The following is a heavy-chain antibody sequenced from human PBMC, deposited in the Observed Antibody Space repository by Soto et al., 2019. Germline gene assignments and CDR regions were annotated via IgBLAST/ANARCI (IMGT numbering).Heavy chain of an antibody. Sequence: GGSLSLSCAASGFTFSSYGMHWVRQAPGKGLEWVAVIWYDGSNKYYADSVKGRFTISRDNSKNTLYLQMNSLRAEDTAVYYCAREKGGSYAFEAFDIWGQGTMVTVSS. V-gene: IGHV3-33*01. J-gene: IGHJ3*02. CDR1: GFTFSSYG. D-gene: IGHD1-26*01. CDR2: IWYDGSNK. CDR3: AREKGGSYAFEAFDI.